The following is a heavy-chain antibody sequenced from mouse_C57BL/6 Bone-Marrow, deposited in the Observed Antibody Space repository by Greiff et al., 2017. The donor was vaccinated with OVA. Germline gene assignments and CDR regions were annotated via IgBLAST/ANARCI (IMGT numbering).Heavy chain of an antibody. CDR3: AREVIYYDYVGYAMDY. J-gene: IGHJ4*01. V-gene: IGHV5-4*01. CDR1: GFTFSSYA. Sequence: DVKLVESGGGLVKPGGSLKLSCAASGFTFSSYAMSWVRQTPEKRLEWVATISDGGSYTYYPDNVKGRFTISRDNAKNNLYLQMSHLKSEDTAMYYCAREVIYYDYVGYAMDYWGQGTSVTVSS. D-gene: IGHD2-4*01. CDR2: ISDGGSYT.